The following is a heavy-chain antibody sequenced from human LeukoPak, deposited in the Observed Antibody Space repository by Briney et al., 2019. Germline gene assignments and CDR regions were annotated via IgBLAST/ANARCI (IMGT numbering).Heavy chain of an antibody. CDR2: IYYSGST. V-gene: IGHV4-39*07. CDR1: GGSISSSSYY. Sequence: SETLSLTCTVSGGSISSSSYYWGWIRQPPGKGLEWIGSIYYSGSTYYNPSLKSRVTISVDTSKNQFSLKLSSVTAADTAVYYCARGLRWLLRGFDYWGQGTLVTVSS. J-gene: IGHJ4*02. CDR3: ARGLRWLLRGFDY. D-gene: IGHD2-21*01.